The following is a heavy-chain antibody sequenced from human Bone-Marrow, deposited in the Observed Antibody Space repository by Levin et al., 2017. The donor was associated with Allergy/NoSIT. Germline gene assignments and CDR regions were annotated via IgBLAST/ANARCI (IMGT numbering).Heavy chain of an antibody. Sequence: PGESLKISCAASGFSFTDYSLNWVRQAPGKGLEWISYISSTGRTIWHADSVKGRFTMSRDNVKNSVYLQMSGLRVDDTGIYYCARETDTSYYHGMVVWGRGTTVTVS. D-gene: IGHD3-10*01. V-gene: IGHV3-48*01. CDR2: ISSTGRTI. J-gene: IGHJ6*02. CDR1: GFSFTDYS. CDR3: ARETDTSYYHGMVV.